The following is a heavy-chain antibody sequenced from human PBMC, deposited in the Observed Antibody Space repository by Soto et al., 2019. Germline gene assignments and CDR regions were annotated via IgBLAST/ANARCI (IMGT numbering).Heavy chain of an antibody. V-gene: IGHV3-72*01. J-gene: IGHJ4*02. CDR2: TRNKANSYTT. D-gene: IGHD3-10*01. CDR1: GFTFSNAW. Sequence: EVQLVESGGGLVKPGGSLRLSCAASGFTFSNAWMSWVRQAPGKGLEWVGRTRNKANSYTTEYAASVKGRFTISRDDSKNSLYLQMNSLKTEDTAVYYCVRVRGGDTYHFDYWGQGTLVTVSS. CDR3: VRVRGGDTYHFDY.